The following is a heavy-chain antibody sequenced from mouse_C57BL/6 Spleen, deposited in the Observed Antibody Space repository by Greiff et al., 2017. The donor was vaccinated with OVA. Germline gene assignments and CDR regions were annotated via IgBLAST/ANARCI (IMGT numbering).Heavy chain of an antibody. CDR2: FYPGCGSI. J-gene: IGHJ3*01. CDR1: GYTFTAYT. CDR3: ARHEDYCGSSLAGFAY. Sequence: QVQLQQSGAELVKPGASVKLSCKASGYTFTAYTIHWVKQRSGQGLEWIGWFYPGCGSIQYNEKFKDKATLTADKSSSTVYMELSRLPSEDSAVYVGARHEDYCGSSLAGFAYWGQGTLVTVSA. D-gene: IGHD1-1*01. V-gene: IGHV1-62-2*01.